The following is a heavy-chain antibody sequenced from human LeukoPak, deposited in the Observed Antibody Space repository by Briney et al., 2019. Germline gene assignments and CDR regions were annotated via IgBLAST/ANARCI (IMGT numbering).Heavy chain of an antibody. J-gene: IGHJ6*02. V-gene: IGHV3-7*01. Sequence: GGSLRLSCAASGFSLGNYWMSWVRQAPGKGLEWVANINQDGSDKYYVDSVMGRFTISKDNAKNSVYLQMNSLRPEDTAIYYCAWYGVTHGLDVWGRGTTVTVSS. CDR3: AWYGVTHGLDV. D-gene: IGHD3-10*01. CDR2: INQDGSDK. CDR1: GFSLGNYW.